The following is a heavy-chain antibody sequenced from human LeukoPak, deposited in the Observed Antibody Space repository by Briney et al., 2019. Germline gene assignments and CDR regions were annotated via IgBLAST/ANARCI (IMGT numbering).Heavy chain of an antibody. Sequence: PGGSLRLSCAASGFTFSSYAMSWVRQAPGKGLEWVSAISGSGGSPYYADSVKGRFTISRDNSKNTLYLQMNSLRAEDTAVYYCASRPLYSSGWPPRDYWGQGTLVTVSS. CDR3: ASRPLYSSGWPPRDY. D-gene: IGHD6-19*01. V-gene: IGHV3-23*01. J-gene: IGHJ4*02. CDR1: GFTFSSYA. CDR2: ISGSGGSP.